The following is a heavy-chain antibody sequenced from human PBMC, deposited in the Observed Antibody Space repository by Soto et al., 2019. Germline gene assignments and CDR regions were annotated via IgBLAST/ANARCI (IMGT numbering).Heavy chain of an antibody. CDR1: GFTFNNYA. D-gene: IGHD3-22*01. V-gene: IGHV3-23*01. CDR2: ISGGGGTT. Sequence: GGSLRLSCAASGFTFNNYAMTWVRRAPGKGLEWVSAISGGGGTTYYADSVKGRFTISRDNAKNSLYLQMNSLRAEDTAVYYCARDPHSYYYDSSGYSHWGQGTLVTVSS. CDR3: ARDPHSYYYDSSGYSH. J-gene: IGHJ4*02.